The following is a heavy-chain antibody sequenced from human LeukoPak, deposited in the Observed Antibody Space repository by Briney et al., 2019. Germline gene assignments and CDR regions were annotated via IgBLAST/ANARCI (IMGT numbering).Heavy chain of an antibody. CDR2: IYPSDSAA. CDR3: ARRNYDILTGYYNDYFDY. V-gene: IGHV5-51*01. Sequence: ESLKISCKASGYRFTSYWIGWVRQMPGKGLEWVGIIYPSDSAARYSPSFQGQVTISADKSINTAYLQWSSLKASDTAMYYCARRNYDILTGYYNDYFDYWGQGTLVTVSS. D-gene: IGHD3-9*01. J-gene: IGHJ4*02. CDR1: GYRFTSYW.